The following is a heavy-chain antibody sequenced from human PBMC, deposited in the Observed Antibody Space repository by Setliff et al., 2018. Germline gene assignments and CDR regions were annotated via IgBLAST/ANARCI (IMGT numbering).Heavy chain of an antibody. J-gene: IGHJ6*03. CDR2: IYTSGST. D-gene: IGHD3-10*01. V-gene: IGHV4-4*07. Sequence: SETLSLTCTVSGGSISSYYWSWIRQPAGKGLEWIGRIYTSGSTNYNPSLKSRVTMSVDTSKNQFSLKLSSVTAADTAVYYCAREKGNREAPELRGLYYYYMDVWGKGTTVTVYS. CDR3: AREKGNREAPELRGLYYYYMDV. CDR1: GGSISSYY.